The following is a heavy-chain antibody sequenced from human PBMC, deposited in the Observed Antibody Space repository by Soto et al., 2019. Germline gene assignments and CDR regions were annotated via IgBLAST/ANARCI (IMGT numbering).Heavy chain of an antibody. CDR1: GFTFSNYW. Sequence: GGSLRLSCAASGFTFSNYWMSWVRQAPGKGLEWVANINQDGGEKYYVDSVKGRFTISRDNAKNSLYLQMNSLRAEDTAVYYCARTWGPLRGPGYIDYWGQGTLVTVSS. D-gene: IGHD3-16*01. V-gene: IGHV3-7*04. CDR3: ARTWGPLRGPGYIDY. CDR2: INQDGGEK. J-gene: IGHJ4*02.